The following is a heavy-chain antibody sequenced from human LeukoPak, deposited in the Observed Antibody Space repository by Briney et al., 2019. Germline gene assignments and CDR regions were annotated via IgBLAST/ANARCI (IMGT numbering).Heavy chain of an antibody. D-gene: IGHD2-15*01. J-gene: IGHJ4*02. CDR2: IYHSGKT. CDR3: ARTLYCSGTTCYSPELFHS. V-gene: IGHV4-38-2*01. CDR1: GYSISSGYH. Sequence: SETLSLTCAVSGYSISSGYHWGWVRQPPGKGLEWIGSIYHSGKTYYNPSLKSRVTISVDTSMNQFSLKLSSVTAADTAVYYCARTLYCSGTTCYSPELFHSWGQGTLVTVSP.